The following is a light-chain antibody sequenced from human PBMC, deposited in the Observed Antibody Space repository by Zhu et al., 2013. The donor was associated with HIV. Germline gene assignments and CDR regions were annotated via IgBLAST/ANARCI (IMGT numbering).Light chain of an antibody. Sequence: QSALTQPRSVSGSLGQSVTISCTGTSSDVGDYNYVSWYQQYPGRVPKLLIFDVTKRPSGVPDRFSGSKSGSTASLTISGLQAEDEAVYHCCSYAAPYTWIFGGGTNLTVL. V-gene: IGLV2-11*01. CDR1: SSDVGDYNY. J-gene: IGLJ2*01. CDR3: CSYAAPYTWI. CDR2: DVT.